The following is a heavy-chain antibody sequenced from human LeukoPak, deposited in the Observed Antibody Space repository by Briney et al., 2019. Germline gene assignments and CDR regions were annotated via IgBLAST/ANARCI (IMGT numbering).Heavy chain of an antibody. Sequence: ASVKVSCKVSGYTLTELSMPWVRQAPGKGLEWMGGFDPEDGETIYAQKFQGRVTMTEDTSTDTAYMELSSLSSEDTAVYYCATGGITGTTAAFDIWGQGTMVTVSS. CDR2: FDPEDGET. CDR1: GYTLTELS. CDR3: ATGGITGTTAAFDI. V-gene: IGHV1-24*01. J-gene: IGHJ3*02. D-gene: IGHD1-7*01.